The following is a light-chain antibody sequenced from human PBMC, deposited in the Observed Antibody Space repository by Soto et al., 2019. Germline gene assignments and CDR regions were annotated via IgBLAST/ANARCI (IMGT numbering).Light chain of an antibody. V-gene: IGKV3-11*01. Sequence: EIVLTQSPATLSLSPGERATLSCRASQSVRNDLVWYHQKPGQAPRVLLYSASNRATGIPARFSGSGSGTDFTLTISSLEPEAFAVYYCQQRTNWPPTFGGGTKVEMK. J-gene: IGKJ4*01. CDR1: QSVRND. CDR3: QQRTNWPPT. CDR2: SAS.